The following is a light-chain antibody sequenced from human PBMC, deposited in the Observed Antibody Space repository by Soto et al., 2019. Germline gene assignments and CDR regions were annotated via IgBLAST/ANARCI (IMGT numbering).Light chain of an antibody. CDR1: SSDIGGYNY. J-gene: IGLJ2*01. CDR2: EVS. CDR3: SSYTRSSLRVI. V-gene: IGLV2-14*01. Sequence: QSALTQPASVSGSPGQSITISCTGTSSDIGGYNYVSWYQQHPGRAPKLMISEVSNRPSGVSNRFSGSKSGNTASLTISGLKAEDEDAYYCSSYTRSSLRVIFGGGTKVTVL.